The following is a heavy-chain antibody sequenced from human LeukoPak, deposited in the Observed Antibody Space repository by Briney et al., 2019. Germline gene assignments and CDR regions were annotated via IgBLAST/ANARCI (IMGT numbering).Heavy chain of an antibody. Sequence: SETLSLTCTVSGYSISNDYYWGWIRQPPGKGLEWIGSMFHSGSTYYNPSLKSRVTISIDTSKNQFSLKLSSVTAADTAVYYCARDPPAAAGDYWGQGTLVIVSS. CDR3: ARDPPAAAGDY. J-gene: IGHJ4*02. V-gene: IGHV4-38-2*02. D-gene: IGHD6-13*01. CDR1: GYSISNDYY. CDR2: MFHSGST.